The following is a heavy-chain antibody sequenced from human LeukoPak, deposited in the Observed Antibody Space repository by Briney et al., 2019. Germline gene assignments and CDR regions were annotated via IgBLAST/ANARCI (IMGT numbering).Heavy chain of an antibody. CDR1: GGSISSNSYY. D-gene: IGHD1-26*01. CDR2: IYYSGST. V-gene: IGHV4-39*01. J-gene: IGHJ4*02. CDR3: ARRWSGSYHLSPFDY. Sequence: KPSETLSLTCAVSGGSISSNSYYWGWIRLPPGKGLEWIGSIYYSGSTYYNPSLKSRVTISVDTSKNQFSLKLSSVTAADTAVYYCARRWSGSYHLSPFDYWGQGTLVTVSS.